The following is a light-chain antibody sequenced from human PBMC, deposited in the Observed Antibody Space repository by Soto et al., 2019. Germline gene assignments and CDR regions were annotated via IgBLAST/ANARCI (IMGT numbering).Light chain of an antibody. CDR1: QDISSH. J-gene: IGKJ1*01. CDR2: AAS. CDR3: LQLDSFPPT. Sequence: DIQLTQSPSFLSASVGDRVTITCRASQDISSHLVWFQQEPGKAPKLLIYAASTLQSGVPSRFTGVGAGTEFTLTISSLQPADFATYYCLQLDSFPPTFGQGTKVETK. V-gene: IGKV1-9*01.